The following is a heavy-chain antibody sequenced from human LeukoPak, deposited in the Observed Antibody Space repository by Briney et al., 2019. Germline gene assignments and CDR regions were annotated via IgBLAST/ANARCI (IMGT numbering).Heavy chain of an antibody. V-gene: IGHV3-48*03. D-gene: IGHD3-10*01. J-gene: IGHJ3*02. CDR2: ISSSGSAI. CDR1: GFTFSSYE. CDR3: AKDGSTSYAFDI. Sequence: GGSLRLSCAASGFTFSSYEMNWVRQAPGKGLEWVSYISSSGSAIYYADSVKGRFTISRDNSKNTLYLQMNSLRAEDTAVYYCAKDGSTSYAFDIWGQGTMVTVSS.